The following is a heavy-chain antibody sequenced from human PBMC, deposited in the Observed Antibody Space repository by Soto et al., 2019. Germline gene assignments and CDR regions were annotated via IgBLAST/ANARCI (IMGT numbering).Heavy chain of an antibody. D-gene: IGHD4-4*01. CDR2: IIPIFGTA. Sequence: SVKVSCKASGGTFSSYAISWVRQAPGQGLEWMGGIIPIFGTANYAQKFQGRVTITADESTSTAYMELSSLRSEDTAVYYCARDFTSKGAWFDPWGQGTLVTVSS. J-gene: IGHJ5*02. V-gene: IGHV1-69*13. CDR1: GGTFSSYA. CDR3: ARDFTSKGAWFDP.